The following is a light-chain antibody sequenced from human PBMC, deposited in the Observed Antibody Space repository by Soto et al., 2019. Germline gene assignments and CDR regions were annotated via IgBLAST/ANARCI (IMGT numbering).Light chain of an antibody. J-gene: IGKJ5*01. Sequence: EIVLTQSPATLSLSPGQRATLSCRASQGINTYLAWYQQRPGQAPRLLIYDASDRATGIPARFSGSGSGTDFTLTINDLEPEDSAVYYCQQRSNWPHFGQGTRLEI. V-gene: IGKV3-11*01. CDR2: DAS. CDR1: QGINTY. CDR3: QQRSNWPH.